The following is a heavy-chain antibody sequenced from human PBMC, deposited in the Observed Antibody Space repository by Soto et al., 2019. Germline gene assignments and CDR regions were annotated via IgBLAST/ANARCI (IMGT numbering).Heavy chain of an antibody. CDR2: TYHPASP. Sequence: SETLSLTCTVSGGSVSRGGYSWTWIRQSPGKGLAWIGYTYHPASPYHNPSFKSPFTISVDRSKNPFSPNLTSVSAADTAVYSCATAYYGIDVWGQGTTVTVSS. J-gene: IGHJ6*02. CDR1: GGSVSRGGYS. V-gene: IGHV4-30-2*06. CDR3: ATAYYGIDV.